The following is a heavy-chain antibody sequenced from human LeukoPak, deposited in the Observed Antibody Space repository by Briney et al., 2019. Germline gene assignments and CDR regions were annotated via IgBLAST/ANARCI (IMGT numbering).Heavy chain of an antibody. V-gene: IGHV3-21*01. Sequence: PGKSLRLSCAASGFTFSSYSMNWVRQAPGKGLEWVSCISKSSSYIDYAGSVKGRFTISRDNAKNSLYLQMNSLRAEDTAVYYCASSYCSGGSCYAFDYWGQGTLVTVSS. CDR3: ASSYCSGGSCYAFDY. CDR1: GFTFSSYS. J-gene: IGHJ4*02. D-gene: IGHD2-15*01. CDR2: ISKSSSYI.